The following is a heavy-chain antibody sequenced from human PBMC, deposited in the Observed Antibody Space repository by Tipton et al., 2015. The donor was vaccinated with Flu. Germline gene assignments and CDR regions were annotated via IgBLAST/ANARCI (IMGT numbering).Heavy chain of an antibody. Sequence: SLRLSCAASGFTFSTYSMNWVRQAPGKGLEWISFISGNSGAIFYADSVKGRFTNSRDNAKNSVYLQMNSLRDEDTAVYYCARDRGGSYTEIDFWGQGTLVTVSS. CDR2: ISGNSGAI. J-gene: IGHJ4*02. CDR1: GFTFSTYS. CDR3: ARDRGGSYTEIDF. D-gene: IGHD1-26*01. V-gene: IGHV3-48*02.